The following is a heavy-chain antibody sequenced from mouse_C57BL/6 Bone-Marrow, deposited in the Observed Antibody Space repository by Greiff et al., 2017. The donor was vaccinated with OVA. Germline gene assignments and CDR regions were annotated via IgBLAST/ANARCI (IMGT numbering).Heavy chain of an antibody. J-gene: IGHJ2*01. CDR2: IDPEDGET. D-gene: IGHD2-5*01. CDR1: GFNIKDYY. Sequence: EVKLQESGAELVKPGASVKLSCTASGFNIKDYYMHWVKQRTEQGLEWIGRIDPEDGETKYAQKFQGKATITVDTSSNTAYLRRSSLASEDTAVYYCASIGFDSNLGDWGQGITLTVSS. CDR3: ASIGFDSNLGD. V-gene: IGHV14-2*01.